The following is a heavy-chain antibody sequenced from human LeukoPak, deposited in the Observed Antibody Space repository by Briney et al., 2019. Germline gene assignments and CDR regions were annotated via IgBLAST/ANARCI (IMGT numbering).Heavy chain of an antibody. J-gene: IGHJ5*02. D-gene: IGHD3-10*01. CDR2: IRYDGSNK. V-gene: IGHV3-30*02. CDR1: GFTFSSYG. Sequence: GGSLRLSCAASGFTFSSYGMHWVRQAPGKGLEWVAFIRYDGSNKYYADSVKGRFTISRDNSKNTLYLQMNSLRAEDTAVYYCAKLGYYGSGSYYTNWFDPWGQGTLVTVSS. CDR3: AKLGYYGSGSYYTNWFDP.